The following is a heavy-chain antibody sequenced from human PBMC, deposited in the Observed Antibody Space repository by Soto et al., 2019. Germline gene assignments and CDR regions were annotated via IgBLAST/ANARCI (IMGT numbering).Heavy chain of an antibody. J-gene: IGHJ4*01. Sequence: GGSLRLSCAASGFTFSNAWINWVRQAPGKGLEWVGRIKSKTAGGTTDFATPVKGRFAISRDDSKNIVYMQMNSLKIEDTAVYYCTSDSYFYFGVVRFDYWGHGTLVTVSS. V-gene: IGHV3-15*07. D-gene: IGHD3-3*01. CDR3: TSDSYFYFGVVRFDY. CDR1: GFTFSNAW. CDR2: IKSKTAGGTT.